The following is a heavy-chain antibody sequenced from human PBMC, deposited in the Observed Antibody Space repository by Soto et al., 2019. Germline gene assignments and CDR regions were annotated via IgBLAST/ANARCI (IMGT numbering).Heavy chain of an antibody. CDR3: ARDKITGLFDY. D-gene: IGHD2-8*02. CDR2: IYYSGGT. V-gene: IGHV4-39*07. CDR1: CVSIRSSSSY. Sequence: TDTLSPTCTVSCVSIRSSSSYWGWIRQPPGKGLEWIGSIYYSGGTYYNPSLKSRVTISVDTSKNQFSLKLTSVTAADTAVYYCARDKITGLFDYWGQGTLVTVSS. J-gene: IGHJ4*02.